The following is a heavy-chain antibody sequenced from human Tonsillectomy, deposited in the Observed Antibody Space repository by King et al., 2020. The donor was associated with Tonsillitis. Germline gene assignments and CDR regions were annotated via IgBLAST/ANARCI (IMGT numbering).Heavy chain of an antibody. CDR2: IFYSGST. CDR3: ARDVFIVGARGAFDV. CDR1: GGSISSGDYC. D-gene: IGHD1-26*01. V-gene: IGHV4-30-4*01. Sequence: PLQESGPGLVKPSQTLSLTCTVSGGSISSGDYCWSWIRQPPGQGLEWIGYIFYSGSTYYNPSLKSRVTISVDTSKNQFSLKLSSVTAADTAVYYCARDVFIVGARGAFDVWGQGTMVTVSS. J-gene: IGHJ3*01.